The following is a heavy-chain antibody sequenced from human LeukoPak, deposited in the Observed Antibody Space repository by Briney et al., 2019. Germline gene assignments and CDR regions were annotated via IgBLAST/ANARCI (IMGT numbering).Heavy chain of an antibody. J-gene: IGHJ4*02. CDR3: AREVPYYYDSSGYSDY. Sequence: ASVKVSCKASGYTFTSYAMHWVRQAPGQRLEWMGWINAGNGNTKYSQKFQGRVTITRDTSASTACMELSSLRSEDTAVYYCAREVPYYYDSSGYSDYWGQGTLVTVSS. D-gene: IGHD3-22*01. V-gene: IGHV1-3*01. CDR1: GYTFTSYA. CDR2: INAGNGNT.